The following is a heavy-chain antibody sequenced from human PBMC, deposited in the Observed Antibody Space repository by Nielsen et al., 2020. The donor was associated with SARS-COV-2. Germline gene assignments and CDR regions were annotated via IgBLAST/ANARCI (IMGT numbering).Heavy chain of an antibody. J-gene: IGHJ4*02. D-gene: IGHD2-2*01. CDR1: GFTFTTYA. CDR3: ANDLGDCGSSTCRPK. CDR2: ISGGGTNS. Sequence: GGSLRLSCAASGFTFTTYAMSWIRQAPGKGLEWISAISGGGTNSFYADSVEGRFTISRDNSNHTLYLQLTNLRAEDTAVYYCANDLGDCGSSTCRPKWGQGSRITVSS. V-gene: IGHV3-23*01.